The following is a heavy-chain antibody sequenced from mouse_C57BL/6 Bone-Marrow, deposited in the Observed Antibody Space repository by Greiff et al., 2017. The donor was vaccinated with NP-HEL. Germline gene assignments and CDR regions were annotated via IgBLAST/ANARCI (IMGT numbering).Heavy chain of an antibody. J-gene: IGHJ3*01. D-gene: IGHD4-1*01. CDR1: GFSLTSYG. Sequence: VQLVESGPGLVAPSQSLSITCTVSGFSLTSYGVDWVRQSPGKGLEWLGVIWGVGSTNYNSALKSRLSICKDNSKSQVFLKMNRLQTDDTAMYYCASLGPWFAYWGQGTLVTVSA. CDR3: ASLGPWFAY. V-gene: IGHV2-6*01. CDR2: IWGVGST.